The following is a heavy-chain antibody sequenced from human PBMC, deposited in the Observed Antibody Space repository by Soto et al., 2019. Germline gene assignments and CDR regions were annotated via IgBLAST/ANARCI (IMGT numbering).Heavy chain of an antibody. CDR3: ARDWALDY. CDR2: INPSGDTT. D-gene: IGHD7-27*01. Sequence: QVQLVQSGSEVKRPGTSVNLSCKAAGYTFNAYSVHWVRQAPEQRLEWMGMINPSGDTTTYAQNFQGRVTMTRDTSTTTVYMELSGLISEDTAVYYCARDWALDYWGQGTLVTVSS. CDR1: GYTFNAYS. V-gene: IGHV1-46*02. J-gene: IGHJ4*02.